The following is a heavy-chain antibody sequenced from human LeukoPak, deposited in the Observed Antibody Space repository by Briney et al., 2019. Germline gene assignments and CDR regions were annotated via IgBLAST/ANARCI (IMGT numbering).Heavy chain of an antibody. Sequence: GGSLRLSCAASGFTVSNNYMIWIRQAPGKGPEWVSLIYSEGTTSYADSVKGRFTISRDNSKNTLYLQMNSLRAEDTAVYYCAKPDLTLCYYDSSGYYPHWGQGTLVTVSS. J-gene: IGHJ4*02. V-gene: IGHV3-53*01. CDR1: GFTVSNNY. CDR3: AKPDLTLCYYDSSGYYPH. D-gene: IGHD3-22*01. CDR2: IYSEGTT.